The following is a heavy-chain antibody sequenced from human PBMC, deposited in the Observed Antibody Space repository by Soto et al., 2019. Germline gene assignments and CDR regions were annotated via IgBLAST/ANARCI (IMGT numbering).Heavy chain of an antibody. CDR1: GGSISSYY. J-gene: IGHJ5*02. D-gene: IGHD2-15*01. V-gene: IGHV4-59*01. Sequence: PSETLSLTCTVSGGSISSYYWSWIRQPPGKGLEWIGYIYYSGSTNYNPSLKSRVTISVDTSKNQFSLKLSSVTAADTAVYYCARRGCSGGSCYSVRFDPWGQGTLVTVSS. CDR2: IYYSGST. CDR3: ARRGCSGGSCYSVRFDP.